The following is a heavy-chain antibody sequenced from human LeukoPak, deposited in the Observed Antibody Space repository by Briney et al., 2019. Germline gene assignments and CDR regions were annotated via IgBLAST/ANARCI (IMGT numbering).Heavy chain of an antibody. D-gene: IGHD3-10*01. Sequence: SETLSLTCTVSGASISSYFWTWIRHSPRKGLEWIGNIYYRGSTNHSPPLKSRLTMSVDTSNNQVSLKLTPVTAADTAVYYCASFGGSYLDYWGQGTLVSVSS. J-gene: IGHJ4*02. CDR1: GASISSYF. CDR2: IYYRGST. V-gene: IGHV4-59*01. CDR3: ASFGGSYLDY.